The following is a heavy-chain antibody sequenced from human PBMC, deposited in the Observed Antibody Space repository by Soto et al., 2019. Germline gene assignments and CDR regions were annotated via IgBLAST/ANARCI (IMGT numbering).Heavy chain of an antibody. J-gene: IGHJ4*02. CDR1: GFTFDNYA. D-gene: IGHD2-2*01. CDR2: ISWNSGNT. CDR3: ARSPQYCSSTNCRAYFGY. Sequence: EVQLVESGGGLVQPGRSLRLSCAASGFTFDNYAMHWVRQAPGKGLEWVSSISWNSGNTDYAGSVKGRFIISRDSAKNSLYLHMNSLRAEDTALYYCARSPQYCSSTNCRAYFGYWGQGTMVTVSS. V-gene: IGHV3-9*01.